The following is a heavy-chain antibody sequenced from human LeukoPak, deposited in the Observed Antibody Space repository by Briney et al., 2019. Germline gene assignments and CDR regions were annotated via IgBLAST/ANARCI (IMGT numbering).Heavy chain of an antibody. CDR1: GFTFSSYA. J-gene: IGHJ3*02. CDR2: ISGSGGST. Sequence: GGSLRLSCAASGFTFSSYAMSWVRQAPGKGLEGVSAISGSGGSTYYADSVKGRFTISRDNSKNTLYLQMNSLRAEDTAVYYCAKDQYSGSYYGAFDIWGQGTMVTVSS. CDR3: AKDQYSGSYYGAFDI. V-gene: IGHV3-23*01. D-gene: IGHD1-26*01.